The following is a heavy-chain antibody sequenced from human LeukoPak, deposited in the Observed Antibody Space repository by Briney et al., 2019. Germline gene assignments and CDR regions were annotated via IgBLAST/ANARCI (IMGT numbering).Heavy chain of an antibody. CDR1: GFTFSSYA. CDR3: AKGPGSSWYDYGYFDY. CDR2: ISGSGGST. J-gene: IGHJ4*02. Sequence: PGGSLRLSCAASGFTFSSYAMSWVRQAPGKGLEWVSAISGSGGSTYYADSVKGRFTISRDNSKNTLYLQMNCLRAEDTAVYYCAKGPGSSWYDYGYFDYWGQGTLVTVSS. V-gene: IGHV3-23*01. D-gene: IGHD6-13*01.